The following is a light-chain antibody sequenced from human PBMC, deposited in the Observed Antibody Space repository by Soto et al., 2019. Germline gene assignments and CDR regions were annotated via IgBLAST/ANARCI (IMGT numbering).Light chain of an antibody. CDR2: DVS. J-gene: IGLJ1*01. Sequence: QSALTQPASVSGSPGQSITISCTGTSSDVGGYNYVSWYQQHPGKAPKLMIYDVSNRPSGVSNRFSGSKSGNTASLTISGLQAEDEADYYCSSYTRSSPYVFGTGTTVTVL. CDR3: SSYTRSSPYV. V-gene: IGLV2-14*01. CDR1: SSDVGGYNY.